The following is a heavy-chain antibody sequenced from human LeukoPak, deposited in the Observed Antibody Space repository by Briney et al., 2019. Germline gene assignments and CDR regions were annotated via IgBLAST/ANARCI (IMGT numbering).Heavy chain of an antibody. CDR3: ARAPFESNAFDS. J-gene: IGHJ3*02. Sequence: ASVTVSFTASGYTFTIYYLHWVRQAPGQGLERMGVINPSSGSTSYTQKFQGRVTITRHTSTSTIYMERSSLRSEATAVYYGARAPFESNAFDSRGQGTMVTVSS. CDR1: GYTFTIYY. D-gene: IGHD3-9*01. V-gene: IGHV1-46*01. CDR2: INPSSGST.